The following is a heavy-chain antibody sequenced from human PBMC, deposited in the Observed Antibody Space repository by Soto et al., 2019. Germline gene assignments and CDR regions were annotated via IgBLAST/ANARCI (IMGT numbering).Heavy chain of an antibody. CDR3: ARLEYSGYDYWFDP. CDR2: ISAYNGNT. Sequence: ASVKVSCKASGYTFTSYGIIWVRQAPGQGLEWMGWISAYNGNTNYAQKLQGRVTMTTDTSTSTAYMELRSLRSDDTAVYYCARLEYSGYDYWFDPWGQGTLVTVSS. J-gene: IGHJ5*02. CDR1: GYTFTSYG. D-gene: IGHD5-12*01. V-gene: IGHV1-18*01.